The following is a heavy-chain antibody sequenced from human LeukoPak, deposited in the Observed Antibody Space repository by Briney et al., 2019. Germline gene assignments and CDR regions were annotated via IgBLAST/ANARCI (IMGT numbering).Heavy chain of an antibody. CDR2: ISPSGDIT. CDR3: AKDSGWLRFHY. V-gene: IGHV3-23*01. D-gene: IGHD5-12*01. J-gene: IGHJ4*02. CDR1: GFTFSNHG. Sequence: PGGSLRLSCAGYGFTFSNHGMNWVRQAAGKGLEWVSGISPSGDITYYVDSVKGRFTISRDNSKNTFYLQMNSPRAEDTAVYYCAKDSGWLRFHYWGQGTLVTVSS.